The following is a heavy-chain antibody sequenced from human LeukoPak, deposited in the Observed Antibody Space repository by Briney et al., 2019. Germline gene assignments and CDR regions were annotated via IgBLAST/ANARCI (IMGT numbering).Heavy chain of an antibody. Sequence: GGSLRLSCAASGFTFSDYYMSWIRQAPGKGLEWVSCISSSGSTIYYADSVKGRFTISRDNAKNSLYLQMNSLRAEDTAVYYCAREIHSSSWSIDYWGQGTLVTVSS. CDR3: AREIHSSSWSIDY. V-gene: IGHV3-11*01. CDR1: GFTFSDYY. J-gene: IGHJ4*02. D-gene: IGHD6-13*01. CDR2: ISSSGSTI.